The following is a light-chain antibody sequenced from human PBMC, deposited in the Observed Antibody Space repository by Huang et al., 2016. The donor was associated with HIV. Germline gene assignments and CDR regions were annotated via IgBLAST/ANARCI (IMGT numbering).Light chain of an antibody. CDR3: QQSYSTPKT. CDR1: QGISSY. V-gene: IGKV1-39*01. CDR2: AAS. J-gene: IGKJ1*01. Sequence: DIQMTQSQSSLSASVGDRVTITCRASQGISSYLYWYQQKPGKAPKLLIYAASSLQSGVPSRFSGSVSETYFTLTISSLQPEDFATYYCQQSYSTPKTFGQGTKVEIK.